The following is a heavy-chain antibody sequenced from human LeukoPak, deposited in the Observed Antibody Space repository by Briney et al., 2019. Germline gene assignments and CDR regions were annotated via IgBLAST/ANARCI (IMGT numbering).Heavy chain of an antibody. CDR1: GGSFSGYY. Sequence: SETLSLTCAVYGGSFSGYYWSWIRQPPGKGLEWIGYIYYSGSTNYNPSLKSRVTISVDTSKNQFSLKLSSVTAADTAVYYCARGDSGYYLNYWGQGTLVTVSS. V-gene: IGHV4-59*01. J-gene: IGHJ4*02. CDR3: ARGDSGYYLNY. CDR2: IYYSGST. D-gene: IGHD3-22*01.